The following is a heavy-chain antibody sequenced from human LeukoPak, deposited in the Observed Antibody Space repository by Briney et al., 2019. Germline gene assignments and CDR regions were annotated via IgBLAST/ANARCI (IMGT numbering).Heavy chain of an antibody. CDR2: IQYDGSNK. CDR3: AKPGGRVGESLNGIDY. J-gene: IGHJ4*02. V-gene: IGHV3-30*02. Sequence: GGSLRLSCAASGFAFSNYGLHWVRQAPGKGLEWVAFIQYDGSNKFHTDSVKGRFTISRDNSKNMLFLQMNSLRAEDTAVYYCAKPGGRVGESLNGIDYWGQGTLVTVS. D-gene: IGHD3-10*01. CDR1: GFAFSNYG.